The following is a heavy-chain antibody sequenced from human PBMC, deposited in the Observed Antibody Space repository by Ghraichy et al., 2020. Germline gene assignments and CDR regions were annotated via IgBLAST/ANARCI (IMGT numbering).Heavy chain of an antibody. V-gene: IGHV3-7*01. D-gene: IGHD1-1*01. CDR3: ARDRGPNCLDY. J-gene: IGHJ4*02. CDR2: IKQDGSEK. Sequence: GGSLRLSCADSGFTFSSYWMSWVRQAPGKGLEWVANIKQDGSEKYYVDSVKGRFTISRDNIKSSLYLQMNSLRAEDTAVYYCARDRGPNCLDYWGQGTLVTVSS. CDR1: GFTFSSYW.